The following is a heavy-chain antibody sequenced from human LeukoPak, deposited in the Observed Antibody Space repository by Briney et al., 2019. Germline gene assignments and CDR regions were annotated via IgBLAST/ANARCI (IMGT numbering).Heavy chain of an antibody. Sequence: GGSLRLSCAASGFTFSSYAMSWVRQAPGKGLEWVSGISGSGGSTYYADSVQGRFTISRDNSKNTLYLQMNSLRAEDTAVDYCAIVVAGNQKGFDPWGQGTLVTVSS. CDR1: GFTFSSYA. CDR3: AIVVAGNQKGFDP. V-gene: IGHV3-23*01. CDR2: ISGSGGST. J-gene: IGHJ5*02. D-gene: IGHD6-19*01.